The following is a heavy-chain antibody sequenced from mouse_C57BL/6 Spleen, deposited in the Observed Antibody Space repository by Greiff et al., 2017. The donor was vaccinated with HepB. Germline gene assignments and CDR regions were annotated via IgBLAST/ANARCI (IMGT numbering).Heavy chain of an antibody. V-gene: IGHV1-7*01. CDR1: GYTFTSYW. Sequence: QVQLQQSGAELAKPGASVKLSCKASGYTFTSYWMHWVNQRPGQGLEWMGYINPSSGDTKYNQKFKDKATLTADKSSSTAYMQLSSVTYEDSAVYYCARDEGWLLRTAYWGQGTLVTVSA. J-gene: IGHJ3*01. D-gene: IGHD2-3*01. CDR2: INPSSGDT. CDR3: ARDEGWLLRTAY.